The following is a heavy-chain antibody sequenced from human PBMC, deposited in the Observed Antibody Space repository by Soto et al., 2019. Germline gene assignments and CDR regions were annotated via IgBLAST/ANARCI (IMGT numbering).Heavy chain of an antibody. J-gene: IGHJ4*02. CDR2: IYYSGST. CDR1: GGSISSYY. V-gene: IGHV4-59*08. CDR3: ARLDGDGAYFDY. D-gene: IGHD4-17*01. Sequence: SETLSLTCTVSGGSISSYYWSWIRQPPGKGLEWIGYIYYSGSTNYNPSLKSRVTISVDTSKNQFSLKLSSVTAADTAVYYCARLDGDGAYFDYWGQGTLVTVSS.